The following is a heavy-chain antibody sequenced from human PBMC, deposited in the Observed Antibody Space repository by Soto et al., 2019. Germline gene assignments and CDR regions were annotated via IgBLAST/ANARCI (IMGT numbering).Heavy chain of an antibody. V-gene: IGHV3-23*01. D-gene: IGHD3-16*01. CDR2: ISGSAGST. J-gene: IGHJ4*02. Sequence: EVQLLESGGGLVQPGGSLRLSCAASGVTFSSYAMSWVRQAPGKGLEWVSAISGSAGSTYYADSVKGRFTISRDNSKNTLYLQMNSLRAEDTAVFYCTKDLWPYLPAGGEFDSWGQGTLVTVSS. CDR1: GVTFSSYA. CDR3: TKDLWPYLPAGGEFDS.